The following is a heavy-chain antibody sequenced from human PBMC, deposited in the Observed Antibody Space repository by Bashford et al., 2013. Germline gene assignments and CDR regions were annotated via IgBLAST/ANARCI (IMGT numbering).Heavy chain of an antibody. Sequence: SGESLKISCKGSGYSFTSYWIGWVRQMPGKGLEWMGIIYPGDSDTRYSPSFQGQVTISADKSISTAYLQWSSLKASDTAMYYCARRITMDAGRGAFDIVGPRDKWSPSPQ. V-gene: IGHV5-51*03. CDR2: IYPGDSDT. D-gene: IGHD3-10*01. CDR1: GYSFTSYW. CDR3: ARRITMDAGRGAFDI. J-gene: IGHJ3*02.